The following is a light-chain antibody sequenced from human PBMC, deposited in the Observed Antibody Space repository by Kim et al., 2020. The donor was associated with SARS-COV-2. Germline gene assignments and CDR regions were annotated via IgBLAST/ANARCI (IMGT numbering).Light chain of an antibody. CDR3: QQSYSTPST. CDR1: QSISSY. Sequence: ASVGDRVTITCRASQSISSYLNWYQQKPGKAPKLLIYAASSLQSGVPSRFSGSGSGTDFTLTISSLQPEDFATYYCQQSYSTPSTFGQGTRLEIK. CDR2: AAS. J-gene: IGKJ5*01. V-gene: IGKV1-39*01.